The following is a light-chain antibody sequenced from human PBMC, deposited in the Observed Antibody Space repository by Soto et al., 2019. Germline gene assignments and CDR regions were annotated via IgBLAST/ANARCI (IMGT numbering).Light chain of an antibody. CDR1: SSDVGGYNY. V-gene: IGLV2-8*01. J-gene: IGLJ1*01. Sequence: QSALTQPPSASGSPGQSVTISCTGTSSDVGGYNYVSWYQQHPGKAPKLMIYEVSKRPSGVPDRFSGSKSGNTASLTVSGLQAEDYADYYCSSYAGSNKINVFATGTKLTVL. CDR2: EVS. CDR3: SSYAGSNKINV.